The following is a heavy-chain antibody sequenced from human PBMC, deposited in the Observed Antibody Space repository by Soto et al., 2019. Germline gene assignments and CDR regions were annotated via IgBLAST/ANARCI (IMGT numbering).Heavy chain of an antibody. CDR2: VNADGSST. V-gene: IGHV3-74*01. Sequence: EVRLVGSGGGQVHPGGSLRLSCAASGFSFTHYRIHWVRQVPGKGLEWVCRVNADGSSTNYAGFAKGRFTISRDNSKNTAYLEMNNLRADDTALYYCAKAGDWNYVFDFWGQGTSVIVSS. CDR3: AKAGDWNYVFDF. CDR1: GFSFTHYR. D-gene: IGHD1-7*01. J-gene: IGHJ4*02.